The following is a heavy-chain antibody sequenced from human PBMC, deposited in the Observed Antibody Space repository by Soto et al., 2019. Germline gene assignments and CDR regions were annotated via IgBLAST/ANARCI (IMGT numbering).Heavy chain of an antibody. CDR1: GGSISSSCYY. CDR3: ARHQTHSSSYVDP. CDR2: VYYSGST. V-gene: IGHV4-39*01. D-gene: IGHD6-13*01. Sequence: PSETLSLTCTVSGGSISSSCYYWGWIRQRPGKGLEWIGSVYYSGSTYYNPSLKSRVTISVDTSKNQFSLKLNSVTVADTAVYYCARHQTHSSSYVDPWGQGTLVTVSS. J-gene: IGHJ5*02.